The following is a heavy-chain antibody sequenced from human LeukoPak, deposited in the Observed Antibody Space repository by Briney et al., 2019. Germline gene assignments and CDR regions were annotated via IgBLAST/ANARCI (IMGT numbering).Heavy chain of an antibody. D-gene: IGHD3-10*01. Sequence: GGSLRLSCAASGFTFSSYEMNWVRQAPGRELDGVSYISSSGSTIYYADSVKGRFTISRDNAKNSLYLQMNSLRAEDTAVYYCASLSLLWFGELLYHGGLDYWGQGTLVAVSS. CDR2: ISSSGSTI. CDR1: GFTFSSYE. V-gene: IGHV3-48*03. CDR3: ASLSLLWFGELLYHGGLDY. J-gene: IGHJ4*02.